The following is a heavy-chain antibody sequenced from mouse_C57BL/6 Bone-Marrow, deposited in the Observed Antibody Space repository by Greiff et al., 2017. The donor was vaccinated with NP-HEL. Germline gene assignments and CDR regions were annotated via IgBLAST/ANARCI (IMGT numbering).Heavy chain of an antibody. CDR1: GYTFTSYW. J-gene: IGHJ2*01. CDR2: IDPSDSYT. Sequence: VQLQQPGAELVMPGASVKLSCKASGYTFTSYWMHWVKQRPGQGLEWIGEIDPSDSYTNYNQKFKGKSTLTVDKSSSTAYMQLSSLTSEDSAVYYCAILLRKDYWGQGTTLTVSS. D-gene: IGHD1-1*01. V-gene: IGHV1-69*01. CDR3: AILLRKDY.